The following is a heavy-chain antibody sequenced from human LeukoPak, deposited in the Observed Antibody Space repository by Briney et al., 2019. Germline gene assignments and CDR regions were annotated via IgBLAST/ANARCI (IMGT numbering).Heavy chain of an antibody. CDR3: ARLGSGYCSSTSCYTSGYKDDY. J-gene: IGHJ4*02. V-gene: IGHV4-39*01. Sequence: SETLSLTCTVSGGSISSSSYYWGWIRQPEGKGLEWIGSIYYSGGTYYNPSLKSRVTISVDTSKNQFSLKLSSVTAADTAVYYCARLGSGYCSSTSCYTSGYKDDYWGQGTLVTVSS. D-gene: IGHD2-2*02. CDR1: GGSISSSSYY. CDR2: IYYSGGT.